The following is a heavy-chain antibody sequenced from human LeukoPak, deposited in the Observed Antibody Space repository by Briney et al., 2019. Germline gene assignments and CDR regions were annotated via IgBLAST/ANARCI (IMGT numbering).Heavy chain of an antibody. J-gene: IGHJ4*02. CDR2: INPSGGST. CDR3: ARAYGSGSYTLLFFDY. CDR1: GYTFTSYY. D-gene: IGHD3-10*01. V-gene: IGHV1-46*01. Sequence: ASVKVSCKASGYTFTSYYMHCVRQAPGQGLEWMGIINPSGGSTSYAQKFQGRVTMTRDTSTSTVYMELSSLRSEDTAVYYCARAYGSGSYTLLFFDYWGQGTLVTVSS.